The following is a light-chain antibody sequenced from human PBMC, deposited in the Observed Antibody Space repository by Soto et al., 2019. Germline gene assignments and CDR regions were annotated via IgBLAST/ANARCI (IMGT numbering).Light chain of an antibody. CDR1: QGISSW. V-gene: IGKV1-12*01. J-gene: IGKJ5*01. Sequence: DIRLTQSPSFVSASSGDRGTITFRASQGISSWLAWYQQKPGRAPKLLIYAASRLQGGVPLRFSGSGSGTEFTLSISSLQPEDVATYYCQQLDSFPLTFGQGTRLEIK. CDR3: QQLDSFPLT. CDR2: AAS.